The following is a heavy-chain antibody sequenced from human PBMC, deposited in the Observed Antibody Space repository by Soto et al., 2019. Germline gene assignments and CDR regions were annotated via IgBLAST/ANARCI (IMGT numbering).Heavy chain of an antibody. CDR1: GFTFSHYG. V-gene: IGHV3-30*18. CDR2: ISYDEDNI. Sequence: QEQLVESGGGTVQPGRSLRLSCAASGFTFSHYGMHWVRQAPGKGLEWVAVISYDEDNIYYADSVKGRFTISRDNSEKTLYLQMNSLRPEDTGVYYCAKSGTKVTTFWYLDLWGRGTLVTASS. CDR3: AKSGTKVTTFWYLDL. J-gene: IGHJ2*01. D-gene: IGHD4-17*01.